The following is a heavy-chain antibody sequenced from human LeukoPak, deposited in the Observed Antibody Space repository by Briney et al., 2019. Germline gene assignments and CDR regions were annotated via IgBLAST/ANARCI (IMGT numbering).Heavy chain of an antibody. CDR3: ARLPKNSFGYWYFEY. Sequence: GESLKISCKGSGYSFTSYWIAWVRQLPGKGLEWMGIIYPGDSDARYSPSFQGQVAISADKSITTAYLQWGGLKASDSAIYYCARLPKNSFGYWYFEYWGQGTLVTVSS. D-gene: IGHD5-18*01. V-gene: IGHV5-51*01. CDR1: GYSFTSYW. CDR2: IYPGDSDA. J-gene: IGHJ4*02.